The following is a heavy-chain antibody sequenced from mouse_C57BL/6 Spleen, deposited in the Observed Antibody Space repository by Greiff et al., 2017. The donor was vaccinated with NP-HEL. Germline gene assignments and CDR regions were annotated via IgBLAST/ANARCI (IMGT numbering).Heavy chain of an antibody. D-gene: IGHD1-1*01. Sequence: VQLQQPGAELVRPGSSVKLSCKASGYTFTSYWMHWVKQRPIQGLEWIGNIDPSDSETHYNQKFKDKATLTVDKSSSTAYMQLSSLTSEDSAVYYCARNGYYGSSYGYCDVWGTGTTVTVPS. CDR3: ARNGYYGSSYGYCDV. CDR1: GYTFTSYW. J-gene: IGHJ1*03. CDR2: IDPSDSET. V-gene: IGHV1-52*01.